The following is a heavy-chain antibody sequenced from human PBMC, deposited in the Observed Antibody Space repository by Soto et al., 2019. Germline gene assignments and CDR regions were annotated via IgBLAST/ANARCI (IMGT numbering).Heavy chain of an antibody. J-gene: IGHJ4*02. CDR2: IDWDDDK. CDR1: GFSLSTSGMC. V-gene: IGHV2-70*01. D-gene: IGHD3-22*01. CDR3: ARSRYYDSSGYYPEAY. Sequence: SGPTLVNPTQTLTLTCTFSGFSLSTSGMCVSWIRQPPGKALEWLALIDWDDDKYYSTSLKTRLTISKDTSKNQVVLTMTNMDPVDTATYYCARSRYYDSSGYYPEAYWGQGTLVTVSS.